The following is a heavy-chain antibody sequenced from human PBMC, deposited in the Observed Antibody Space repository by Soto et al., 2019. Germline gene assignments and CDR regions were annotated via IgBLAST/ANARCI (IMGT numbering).Heavy chain of an antibody. CDR1: GYSFTSYW. D-gene: IGHD2-2*02. CDR2: IDPSDSYT. CDR3: ARHIPLAGYFDY. Sequence: PVESLKISCNGSGYSFTSYWISWVRQMPGKGLEWMGRIDPSDSYTNYSPSFQGHVTISADKSISTAYLQWSSLKASDTAMYYCARHIPLAGYFDYWGQGTLVTVSS. J-gene: IGHJ4*02. V-gene: IGHV5-10-1*01.